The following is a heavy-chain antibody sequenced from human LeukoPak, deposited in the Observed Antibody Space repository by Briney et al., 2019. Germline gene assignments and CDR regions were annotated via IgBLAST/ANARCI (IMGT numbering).Heavy chain of an antibody. V-gene: IGHV3-7*01. CDR1: GFTFSSYW. CDR3: AREAGGSSWYGYYYYGMDV. D-gene: IGHD6-13*01. J-gene: IGHJ6*02. CDR2: IRQEGSEK. Sequence: GSLRLSCAASGFTFSSYWMSWVRQAPGKGLEWVANIRQEGSEKYYVDSVKGRFTISRDNAKNSLYLQMNSLRAEDTAVYYCAREAGGSSWYGYYYYGMDVWGQGTTVTVSS.